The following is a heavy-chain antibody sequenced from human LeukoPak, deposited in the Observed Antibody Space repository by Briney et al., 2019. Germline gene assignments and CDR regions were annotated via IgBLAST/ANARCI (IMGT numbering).Heavy chain of an antibody. CDR1: GYTFTSYY. D-gene: IGHD6-13*01. J-gene: IGHJ4*02. CDR2: INPSGGST. Sequence: GASVKVSCKASGYTFTSYYMHWVRQAPGQGLEWMGIINPSGGSTSYAQKFQGRVTMTRDMSTSTVYMELSSLRSEDTAVYYCARDVDREGAAVEWPTYYFDYWGQGTLVTVSS. CDR3: ARDVDREGAAVEWPTYYFDY. V-gene: IGHV1-46*01.